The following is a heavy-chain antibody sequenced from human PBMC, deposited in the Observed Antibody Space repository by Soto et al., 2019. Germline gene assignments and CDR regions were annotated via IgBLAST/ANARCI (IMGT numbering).Heavy chain of an antibody. Sequence: EVQLLESGGGLVQPGGSLRLSCAASRFTFSSYAMSWVRQAPGKGLEWVSTISGIGGTTYYADSVKGRFTISRDNSKNTLYLQMNSLRAEDTAIYYCVKIYFGEYNWFDPWGQGTLVTVSS. CDR2: ISGIGGTT. J-gene: IGHJ5*02. V-gene: IGHV3-23*01. D-gene: IGHD3-10*01. CDR3: VKIYFGEYNWFDP. CDR1: RFTFSSYA.